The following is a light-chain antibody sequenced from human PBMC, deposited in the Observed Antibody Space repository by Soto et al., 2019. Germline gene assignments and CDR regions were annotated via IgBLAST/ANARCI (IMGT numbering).Light chain of an antibody. J-gene: IGLJ2*01. CDR2: VGTGGIVG. CDR1: SGYSNYK. CDR3: GADHGSGSNFVIV. V-gene: IGLV9-49*01. Sequence: QAVVTQPPSASASLGASVTLTCTLSSGYSNYKVDWYQQRPGKGPRFVMRVGTGGIVGSKGDGIPDRFSVLGSGLNRYLTIKNIQEEDESDYHCGADHGSGSNFVIVFGGVTKLTVL.